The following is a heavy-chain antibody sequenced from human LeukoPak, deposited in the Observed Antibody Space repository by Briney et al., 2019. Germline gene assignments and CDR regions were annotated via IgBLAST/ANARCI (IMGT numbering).Heavy chain of an antibody. D-gene: IGHD2-21*02. CDR1: GFTFSSYA. V-gene: IGHV3-30-3*01. CDR2: ISYDGSNK. CDR3: ARDHCGGDCHFDY. Sequence: PGRSLRLSCAASGFTFSSYAMHWVRQAPGKGLEWVAVISYDGSNKYYADSVKGRFTISRDNSKNTLYLQMNSLRAEDTAVYYCARDHCGGDCHFDYWGQGTLVTVSS. J-gene: IGHJ4*02.